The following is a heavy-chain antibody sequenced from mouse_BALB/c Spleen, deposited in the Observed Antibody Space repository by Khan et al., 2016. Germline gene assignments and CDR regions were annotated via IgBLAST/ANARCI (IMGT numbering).Heavy chain of an antibody. Sequence: DLVKPGASVMLSCKASGYTFTSYWINWIRQRPGQGLEWIGRIAPGTGTTYYNEMFKAKATLTVDTSSSTAYIQLGSLSSEDSAVYFCARLEGHYGDYFDYWGQGTTLTVSA. CDR2: IAPGTGTT. CDR3: ARLEGHYGDYFDY. D-gene: IGHD1-1*01. V-gene: IGHV1S41*01. CDR1: GYTFTSYW. J-gene: IGHJ2*01.